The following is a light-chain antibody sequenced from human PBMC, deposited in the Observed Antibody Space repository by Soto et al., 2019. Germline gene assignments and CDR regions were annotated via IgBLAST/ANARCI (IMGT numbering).Light chain of an antibody. J-gene: IGKJ2*01. CDR3: QQYGGAPYT. CDR1: QSVSNDY. Sequence: EIVLTQSPGTLSLSPGERATLSCRASQSVSNDYLAWYQQKPGQAPSLLIYGAFHRATGIPDRFSGTGSRTDFTLTISILEPEDFAVYYCQQYGGAPYTFGQGTKLDIK. CDR2: GAF. V-gene: IGKV3-20*01.